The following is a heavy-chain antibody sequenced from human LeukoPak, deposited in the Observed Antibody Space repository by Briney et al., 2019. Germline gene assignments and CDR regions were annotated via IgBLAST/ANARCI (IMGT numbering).Heavy chain of an antibody. CDR1: GGSISSYY. CDR3: GRTDCSGGSCCSSDN. Sequence: PSETLSLTCTVSGGSISSYYWSWIRQPAGKGLEWIGRFYASGSATYNPSLKSRVTMSVDTSKNQLSLKVDSVTAADTAVYYCGRTDCSGGSCCSSDNWGQGTLVTVSS. CDR2: FYASGSA. V-gene: IGHV4-4*07. D-gene: IGHD2-15*01. J-gene: IGHJ4*02.